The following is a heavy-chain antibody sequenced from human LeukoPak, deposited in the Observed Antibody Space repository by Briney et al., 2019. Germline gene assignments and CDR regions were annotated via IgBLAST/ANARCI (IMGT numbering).Heavy chain of an antibody. CDR1: GGTFGSYA. V-gene: IGHV1-69*05. CDR2: IIPIFGTA. J-gene: IGHJ5*02. D-gene: IGHD3-10*01. Sequence: SVKVSCKASGGTFGSYAISWVRQAPGQGLEWMGRIIPIFGTANYAQKFQGRVTITTDESTSTAYMELSSLRSEDTAVYYCARDRDLRFGELLWWFDPWGQGTLVTVSS. CDR3: ARDRDLRFGELLWWFDP.